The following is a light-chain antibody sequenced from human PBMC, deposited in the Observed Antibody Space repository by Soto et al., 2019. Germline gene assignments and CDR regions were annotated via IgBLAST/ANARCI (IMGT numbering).Light chain of an antibody. CDR2: WAS. CDR3: QQYYRTPWT. CDR1: QSVLYSSNNKNY. J-gene: IGKJ1*01. Sequence: DIVMTQSPDSLAVSLGERATINCKSSQSVLYSSNNKNYLAWYQQKPGQPPKLLIYWASTRESGVPDRFSGSWSGTDFTLTISSLQAEDVAFFYCQQYYRTPWTFGQGTKGEIK. V-gene: IGKV4-1*01.